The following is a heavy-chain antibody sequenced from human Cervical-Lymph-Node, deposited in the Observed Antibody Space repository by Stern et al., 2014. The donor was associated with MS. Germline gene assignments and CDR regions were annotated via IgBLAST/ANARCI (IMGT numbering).Heavy chain of an antibody. Sequence: VQLVESGAEVKKPGASVKVSCKASGYTFTGYYMHWVRQAPGQGLEWMGRINPNSGGTNYAQKFQGRVTMTRDTSISTAYMELSRLRSGDTAVYYCARGVGATWEDAFDIWGQGTMVTVSS. J-gene: IGHJ3*02. CDR3: ARGVGATWEDAFDI. D-gene: IGHD1-26*01. CDR2: INPNSGGT. CDR1: GYTFTGYY. V-gene: IGHV1-2*06.